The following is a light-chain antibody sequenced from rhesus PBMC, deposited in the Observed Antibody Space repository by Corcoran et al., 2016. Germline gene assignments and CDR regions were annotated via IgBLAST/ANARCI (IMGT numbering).Light chain of an antibody. CDR1: QGINKE. J-gene: IGKJ1*01. CDR2: LAS. CDR3: LQDYTTPWT. V-gene: IGKV1-94*01. Sequence: DIQMTQSPSSLSASIGDRVTVTCRASQGINKELSWYQQKSGEAPTPLIFLASSLQTGVSSRFNGSGYGTDFTLTISSLQPEDVATYYCLQDYTTPWTFGQGTKLEIK.